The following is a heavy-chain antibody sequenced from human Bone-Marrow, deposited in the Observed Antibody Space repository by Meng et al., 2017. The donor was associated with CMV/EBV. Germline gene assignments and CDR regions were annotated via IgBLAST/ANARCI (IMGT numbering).Heavy chain of an antibody. J-gene: IGHJ3*02. V-gene: IGHV3-21*01. CDR3: ARGIVGAHDAFDI. CDR2: ISSSSSYI. CDR1: GFTFSSYS. Sequence: GESLKISCAASGFTFSSYSMNWVRQAPGKGLEWVSSISSSSSYIYYADSVKGRFTISRDNAKNSLYLQMNSLRAEDTAVYYCARGIVGAHDAFDISGQGTTVSVS. D-gene: IGHD1-26*01.